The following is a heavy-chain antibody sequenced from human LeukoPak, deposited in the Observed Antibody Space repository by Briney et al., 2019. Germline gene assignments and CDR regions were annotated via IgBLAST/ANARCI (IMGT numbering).Heavy chain of an antibody. CDR2: INPNSGDT. CDR3: ARRPIVGVPAPIDY. CDR1: GYTFTGYY. Sequence: ASVKVSCKASGYTFTGYYMHWVRQAPGQGLEWMGWINPNSGDTNYAQKFQGRVTMTRDTSITTAYMELSRLRSDDTAVYYCARRPIVGVPAPIDYWGQGNLVTVSS. D-gene: IGHD2-2*01. V-gene: IGHV1-2*02. J-gene: IGHJ4*02.